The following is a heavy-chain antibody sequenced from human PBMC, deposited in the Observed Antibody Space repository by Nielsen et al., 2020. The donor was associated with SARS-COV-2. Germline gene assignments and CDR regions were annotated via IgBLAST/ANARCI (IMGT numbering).Heavy chain of an antibody. V-gene: IGHV4-59*01. D-gene: IGHD3-3*01. CDR3: TRWCLPGDFSSGYYPQPYYYYRMDV. J-gene: IGHJ6*02. CDR2: IYYSGST. Sequence: WIRQPPVQGLEWIGYIYYSGSTNYNPSLKSRVTISVDTSKNQFSLKLSSVTAADTAVYYCTRWCLPGDFSSGYYPQPYYYYRMDVWGQGTPVTVSS.